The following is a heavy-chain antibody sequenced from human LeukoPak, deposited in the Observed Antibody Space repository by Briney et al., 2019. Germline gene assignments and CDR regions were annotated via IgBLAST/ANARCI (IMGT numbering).Heavy chain of an antibody. CDR3: ARGRLIQEMTTFHAFDI. CDR2: IYYSGST. D-gene: IGHD5-24*01. Sequence: SETLSLTCTVSGGSISSYYWSWIRQPPGKGLEWIGYIYYSGSTNYNPSLKSRVTISVDTSKNQFSLKLSSVTAADTAVYYCARGRLIQEMTTFHAFDIWGQGTMVTVSS. J-gene: IGHJ3*02. CDR1: GGSISSYY. V-gene: IGHV4-59*01.